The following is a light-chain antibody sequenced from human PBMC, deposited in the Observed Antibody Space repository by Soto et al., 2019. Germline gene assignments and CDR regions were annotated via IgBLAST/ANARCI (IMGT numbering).Light chain of an antibody. CDR3: QHYYSYPRT. CDR1: QGISSY. Sequence: AIRMTQSPSSFSASTGDRVTITCRASQGISSYLAWYQQKPGKAPKLLIYAASTLQSVVPSRFSGSGSGTDFTLTISCLQSEDFATYYCQHYYSYPRTFGQGTKLEIK. CDR2: AAS. V-gene: IGKV1-8*01. J-gene: IGKJ2*01.